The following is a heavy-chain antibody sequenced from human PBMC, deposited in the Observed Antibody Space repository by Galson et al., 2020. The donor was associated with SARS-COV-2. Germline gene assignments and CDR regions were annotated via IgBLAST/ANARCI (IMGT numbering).Heavy chain of an antibody. D-gene: IGHD1-26*01. V-gene: IGHV3-73*01. CDR2: IRGKGTGYAK. Sequence: GGSLRLSCAASGFTFSGSAVHWVRQASGKGLGWVGRIRGKGTGYAKEYAASGKGRFTISRDESKNTAYLQMDSLKMEDTAVYYCSRLQVGTIDFWGQGTLVTVSS. J-gene: IGHJ4*02. CDR3: SRLQVGTIDF. CDR1: GFTFSGSA.